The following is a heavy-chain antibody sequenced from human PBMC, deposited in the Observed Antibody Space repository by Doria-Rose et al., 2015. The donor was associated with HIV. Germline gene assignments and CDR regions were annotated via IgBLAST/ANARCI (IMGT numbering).Heavy chain of an antibody. V-gene: IGHV4-59*01. CDR3: ARVLSGTYDY. D-gene: IGHD1-26*01. Sequence: QVQLQESGPGLVKPSETLSLTCSVSGGSISHYYWSWIRQPPGNGLEYIADIFYTGSTNCSPSLKIRVSISIGTSKNKFSLRLSSVTAADTAVYYCARVLSGTYDYWGQGTLVTVSS. CDR1: GGSISHYY. CDR2: IFYTGST. J-gene: IGHJ4*02.